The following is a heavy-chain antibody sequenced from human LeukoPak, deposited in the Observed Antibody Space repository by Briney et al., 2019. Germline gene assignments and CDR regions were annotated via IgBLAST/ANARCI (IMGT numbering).Heavy chain of an antibody. CDR1: GYIFTSYY. V-gene: IGHV1-46*01. CDR3: ARVHGGYPFDY. Sequence: ASVTVSRKASGYIFTSYYMHWVRQAPGQGLEWMGIINPSGGRTSYAQKVQGRFTMTRDMSTSTDYMELSSLRSEDSSVYYCARVHGGYPFDYWGQGTLVTVSS. CDR2: INPSGGRT. J-gene: IGHJ4*02. D-gene: IGHD2-15*01.